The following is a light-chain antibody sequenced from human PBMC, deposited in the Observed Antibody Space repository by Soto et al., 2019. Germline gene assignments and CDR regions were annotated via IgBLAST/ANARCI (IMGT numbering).Light chain of an antibody. CDR3: QQSYSSS. Sequence: DIQMTQSPSSLSASVGDRVTITCRASQSIISYLNWYQQKPGKAPKLLIYAASSLQSGVPSRFSGSESGTDFTLTISILQPEDFATYYCQQSYSSSFGPGTKVDIK. V-gene: IGKV1-39*01. J-gene: IGKJ3*01. CDR2: AAS. CDR1: QSIISY.